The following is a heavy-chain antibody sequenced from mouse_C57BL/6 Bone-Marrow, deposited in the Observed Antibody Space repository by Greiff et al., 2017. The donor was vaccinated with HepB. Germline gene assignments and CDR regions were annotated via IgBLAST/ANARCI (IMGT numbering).Heavy chain of an antibody. V-gene: IGHV1-82*01. CDR3: ARSHYYGSSVDY. Sequence: QVQLKESGPELVKPGASVKISCKASGYAFSSSWMNWVKQRPGKGLEWIGRIYPGDGDTNYNGKFKGKATLTADKSSSTAYMQLSSLTSEDSAVYFCARSHYYGSSVDYWGQGTTLTVSS. D-gene: IGHD1-1*01. CDR2: IYPGDGDT. J-gene: IGHJ2*01. CDR1: GYAFSSSW.